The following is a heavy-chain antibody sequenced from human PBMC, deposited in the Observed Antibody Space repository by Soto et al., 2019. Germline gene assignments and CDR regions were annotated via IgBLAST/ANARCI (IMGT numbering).Heavy chain of an antibody. J-gene: IGHJ5*02. V-gene: IGHV4-31*03. D-gene: IGHD6-13*01. CDR2: IYYSGST. CDR3: ARPKTIGAAAGKGWFDP. Sequence: SETLSLTCTVSGGSIRNGGYSWRWIRQHPGKGLEWIGYIYYSGSTYYNPSLKSRVTISVDTSKNQFSLKLTSVTAADMAMYYCARPKTIGAAAGKGWFDPWGQGTLVTVSS. CDR1: GGSIRNGGYS.